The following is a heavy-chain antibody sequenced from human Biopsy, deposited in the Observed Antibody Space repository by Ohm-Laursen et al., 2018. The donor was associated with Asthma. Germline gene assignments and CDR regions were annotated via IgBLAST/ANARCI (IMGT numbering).Heavy chain of an antibody. Sequence: TLSLTCRVSGYSISNGGYYWTWVRQRPGKGLEWIGNIHHRGNTKYNPSLKSRLSFSVDTSKNQFSLKLSSVTAADTAIYFCARDYYDFWNRSVYTYFGMDVWGRGTTVVVSS. D-gene: IGHD3-3*01. CDR1: GYSISNGGYY. V-gene: IGHV4-31*03. CDR2: IHHRGNT. J-gene: IGHJ6*02. CDR3: ARDYYDFWNRSVYTYFGMDV.